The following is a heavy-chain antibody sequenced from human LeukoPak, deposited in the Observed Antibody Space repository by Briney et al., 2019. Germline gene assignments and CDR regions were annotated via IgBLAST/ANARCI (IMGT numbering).Heavy chain of an antibody. J-gene: IGHJ6*03. D-gene: IGHD3-10*01. CDR1: GGSISSYY. Sequence: PSETLSLTCTVSGGSISSYYWSWIRQPPGKGLEWIGYIYYSGSTNYNPSLKSRVTISVDTSKNQFSLRLSSVTAADTAVYYCAREAYYYASGSYMYYYYYMDVWGKGTTVTISS. CDR3: AREAYYYASGSYMYYYYYMDV. CDR2: IYYSGST. V-gene: IGHV4-59*12.